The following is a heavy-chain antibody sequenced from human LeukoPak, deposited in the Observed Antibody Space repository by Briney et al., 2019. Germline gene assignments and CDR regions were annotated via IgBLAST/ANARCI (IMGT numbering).Heavy chain of an antibody. D-gene: IGHD2-8*01. CDR3: ARGVSSYPTDAFDI. CDR1: GGTFSSYT. J-gene: IGHJ3*02. V-gene: IGHV1-69*02. CDR2: IIPILGIA. Sequence: GASVKASCKASGGTFSSYTISWVRQAPGQGLEWMGRIIPILGIANYAQKFQGRVTITADKSTSTAYMELSSLRSEDTAVYYCARGVSSYPTDAFDIWGQGTMVTVSS.